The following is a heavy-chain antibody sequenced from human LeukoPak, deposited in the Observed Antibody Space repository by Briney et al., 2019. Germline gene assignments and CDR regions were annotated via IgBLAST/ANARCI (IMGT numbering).Heavy chain of an antibody. CDR1: GFTFSSYG. V-gene: IGHV3-30*02. D-gene: IGHD3-3*01. Sequence: GGSLRLSCAASGFTFSSYGMRWVRQAPGKGLEWVAFIRYDGSNKYYADSVKGRFTISRDNSKNTLYLQMNSLRAEDTAVYYTAKDRRHNYDVCDYWGQGTLVTVSS. J-gene: IGHJ4*02. CDR2: IRYDGSNK. CDR3: AKDRRHNYDVCDY.